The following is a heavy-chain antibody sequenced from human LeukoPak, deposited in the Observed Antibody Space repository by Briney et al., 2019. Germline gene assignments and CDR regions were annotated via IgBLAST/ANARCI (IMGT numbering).Heavy chain of an antibody. CDR2: IYTSGST. D-gene: IGHD3-16*01. Sequence: PSETLSLTCTVSGGSISSYYWSWVRQPAGKGLEWIGRIYTSGSTNYNPSLKSRVTMPVDTSKNQFSLKLSSVTAADTAVYYCARETSQKGAHYMDVWGKGTTVTISS. CDR1: GGSISSYY. J-gene: IGHJ6*03. V-gene: IGHV4-4*07. CDR3: ARETSQKGAHYMDV.